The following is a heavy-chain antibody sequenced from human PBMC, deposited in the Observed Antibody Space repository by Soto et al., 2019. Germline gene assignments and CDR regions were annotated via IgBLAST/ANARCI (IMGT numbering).Heavy chain of an antibody. Sequence: LRLSCAASGFTFSSYAMHWVRQAPGKGLEWVAVISYDGSSKYYADSVKGRFTISRDNSKNTLYLQMNNLKTEDTAVYYCARDRQYQPPSYGMDVWGQGTTVTVSS. D-gene: IGHD2-2*01. V-gene: IGHV3-30-3*01. CDR1: GFTFSSYA. J-gene: IGHJ6*02. CDR3: ARDRQYQPPSYGMDV. CDR2: ISYDGSSK.